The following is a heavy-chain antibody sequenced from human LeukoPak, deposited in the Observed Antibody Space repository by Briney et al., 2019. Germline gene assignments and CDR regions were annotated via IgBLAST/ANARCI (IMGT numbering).Heavy chain of an antibody. CDR3: ARGGRDGYNTGLDY. CDR1: GGSFSGYH. J-gene: IGHJ4*02. V-gene: IGHV4-34*01. Sequence: SETLSLTCAVYGGSFSGYHWSWIRQPPGKGLEWIGEINHSGSTNYNPSLKSRVTISVDTSKNQFSLKLSSVTAADTAVYYCARGGRDGYNTGLDYWGQGTLVTVSS. CDR2: INHSGST. D-gene: IGHD5-24*01.